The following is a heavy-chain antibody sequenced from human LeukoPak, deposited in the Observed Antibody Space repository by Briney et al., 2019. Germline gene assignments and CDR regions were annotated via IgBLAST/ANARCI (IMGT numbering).Heavy chain of an antibody. J-gene: IGHJ4*02. CDR2: IRSKAYGGTT. CDR3: TRVDQDYYDSSGYYGY. CDR1: GFTFGDYA. V-gene: IGHV3-49*04. D-gene: IGHD3-22*01. Sequence: GGSLRLSCSASGFTFGDYAMSWVRQAPGKGLEWVGFIRSKAYGGTTEYAASVKGRFTISRDDSKSIAYLQMNSLKTEDTAVYYCTRVDQDYYDSSGYYGYWGQGTLVTVSS.